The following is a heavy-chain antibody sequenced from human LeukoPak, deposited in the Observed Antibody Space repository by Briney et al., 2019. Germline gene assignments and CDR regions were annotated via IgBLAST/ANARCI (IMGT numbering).Heavy chain of an antibody. CDR3: ARDRGSYFAELDY. D-gene: IGHD1-26*01. J-gene: IGHJ4*02. CDR2: ISAYNGNT. Sequence: GASVKVSCKASGYTFTSYGISWVRQAPGQGLEWMGWISAYNGNTNYAQKLQGRVTMTTDTPTSTAYMELRSLRSVDTAVYYCARDRGSYFAELDYWGQGTLVTVS. V-gene: IGHV1-18*01. CDR1: GYTFTSYG.